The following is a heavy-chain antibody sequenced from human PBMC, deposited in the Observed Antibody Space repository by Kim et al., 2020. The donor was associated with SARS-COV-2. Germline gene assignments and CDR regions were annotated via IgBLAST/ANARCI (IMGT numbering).Heavy chain of an antibody. J-gene: IGHJ3*02. D-gene: IGHD4-17*01. V-gene: IGHV3-74*01. CDR3: ARVGVTKDAFDI. CDR2: INSDGSST. Sequence: GGSLRLSCAASGFTFSSYWMHWVRQAPGKGLVWVSRINSDGSSTSYADSVKGRFTISRDNAKNTLYLQMNSLRAEDTAVYYCARVGVTKDAFDIWGQGTMVTVSS. CDR1: GFTFSSYW.